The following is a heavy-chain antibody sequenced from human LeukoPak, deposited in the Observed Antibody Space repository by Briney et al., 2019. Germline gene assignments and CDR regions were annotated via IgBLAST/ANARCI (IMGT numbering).Heavy chain of an antibody. CDR2: IYHSGST. CDR3: ARQYFWSGYWAY. CDR1: GYSISSGYY. D-gene: IGHD3-3*01. Sequence: SETLSLTCAVSGYSISSGYYWGWIRQPPGKGLEWIGSIYHSGSTYYNPSPKSRVTISVDTSKNQFSLKLSSVTAADTAVYYCARQYFWSGYWAYWGQGTLVTVSS. V-gene: IGHV4-38-2*01. J-gene: IGHJ4*02.